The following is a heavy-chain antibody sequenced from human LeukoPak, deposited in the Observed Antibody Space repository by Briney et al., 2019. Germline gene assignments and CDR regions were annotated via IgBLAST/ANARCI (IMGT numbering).Heavy chain of an antibody. D-gene: IGHD6-19*01. V-gene: IGHV3-33*01. CDR2: IWYDESNK. CDR3: ARDSSGYIDS. Sequence: GRSLRLSCAASGFTFSNYDMHWVRQAPGKGLEWVAVIWYDESNKYYADSVKGRFTISRDNSKNTLYLQMNSLRAEDTAVYYCARDSSGYIDSCGQGTLVTVSS. CDR1: GFTFSNYD. J-gene: IGHJ4*02.